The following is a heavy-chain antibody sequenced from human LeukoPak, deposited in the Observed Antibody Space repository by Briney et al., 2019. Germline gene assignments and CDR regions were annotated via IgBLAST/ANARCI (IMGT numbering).Heavy chain of an antibody. J-gene: IGHJ4*02. Sequence: SETLSLTCTVSGGSISSYYWSWIRQPPGKGLEWIGYIYYSGSTNYNPSLKSRVTISVDTSKSQFSLKLSSATAADTAVYYCARVVSSGWYDYWGQGTLVTVSS. CDR3: ARVVSSGWYDY. D-gene: IGHD6-19*01. CDR2: IYYSGST. CDR1: GGSISSYY. V-gene: IGHV4-59*01.